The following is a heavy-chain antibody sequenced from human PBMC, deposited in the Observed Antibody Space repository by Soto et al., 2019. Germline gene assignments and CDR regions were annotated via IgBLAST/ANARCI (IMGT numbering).Heavy chain of an antibody. CDR1: GGSFSGYY. CDR2: INHSGST. V-gene: IGHV4-34*01. Sequence: ASETLSLTCAVYGGSFSGYYWSWIRQPPGKGLEWIGEINHSGSTNYNPSLKSRVTISVDTSKNQFSLKLSSVTAADTAVYYCARGYYSYGFKRFDYWGQGTLVTVSS. CDR3: ARGYYSYGFKRFDY. D-gene: IGHD5-18*01. J-gene: IGHJ4*02.